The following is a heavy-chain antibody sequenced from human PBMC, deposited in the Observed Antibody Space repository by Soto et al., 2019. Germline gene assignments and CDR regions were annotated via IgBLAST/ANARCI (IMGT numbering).Heavy chain of an antibody. V-gene: IGHV3-23*01. Sequence: DVHLLESGGGLVQPGGSLRLSCAASGFSFSRYAMIWVRQAPGKGQEWVSGITGSGGTIEYAASVKGRFTISRDNSKNTVDLQMNSLRAEDTAVYYCAKDLVVKVWWWYFDLWGRGTLVTVSS. CDR3: AKDLVVKVWWWYFDL. CDR2: ITGSGGTI. J-gene: IGHJ2*01. D-gene: IGHD2-15*01. CDR1: GFSFSRYA.